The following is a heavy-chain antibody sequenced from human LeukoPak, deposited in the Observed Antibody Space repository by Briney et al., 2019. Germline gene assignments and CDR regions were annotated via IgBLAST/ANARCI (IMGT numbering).Heavy chain of an antibody. D-gene: IGHD7-27*01. V-gene: IGHV1-46*01. CDR3: ARDRPVTGDLDY. J-gene: IGHJ4*02. CDR1: GYTFTSYY. Sequence: ASVKVSCKTSGYTFTSYYMHWVRQAPGQGLEWMGIINPSGGSTSYAQKFQGRVTMTRDTSTSTVYMELSSLRSEDTAVYYCARDRPVTGDLDYWGQGTLVTVSS. CDR2: INPSGGST.